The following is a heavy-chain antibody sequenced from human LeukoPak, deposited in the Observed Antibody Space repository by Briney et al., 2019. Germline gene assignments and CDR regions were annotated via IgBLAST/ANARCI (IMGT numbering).Heavy chain of an antibody. CDR1: GFTFSNAW. CDR3: AKEPTYYDFWSGYYTPGDAFDI. D-gene: IGHD3-3*01. V-gene: IGHV3-15*01. CDR2: IKSKTDGGAT. Sequence: GGSLRLSCAASGFTFSNAWMNWVRQAPGKGLEWVGRIKSKTDGGATDYAAPVKGRFTISRDNSKNTLYLQMNSLRAEDTAVYYCAKEPTYYDFWSGYYTPGDAFDIWGQGTMVTVSS. J-gene: IGHJ3*02.